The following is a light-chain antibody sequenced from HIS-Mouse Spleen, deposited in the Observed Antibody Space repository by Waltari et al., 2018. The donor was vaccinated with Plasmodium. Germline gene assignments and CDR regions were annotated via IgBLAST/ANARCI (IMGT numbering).Light chain of an antibody. Sequence: SYELTQSPSVSVSPGQTARITRSGDALPNNYAYWYQQKSGQAPVLVIYEDSKRPSGIPERFSGSSSGTMATLTISGAQVEDEADYYCYSTDSSGNHRVFGGGTKLTVL. CDR1: ALPNNY. V-gene: IGLV3-10*01. CDR3: YSTDSSGNHRV. J-gene: IGLJ3*02. CDR2: EDS.